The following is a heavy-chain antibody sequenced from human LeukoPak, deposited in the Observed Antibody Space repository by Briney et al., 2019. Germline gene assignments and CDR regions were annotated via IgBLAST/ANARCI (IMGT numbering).Heavy chain of an antibody. V-gene: IGHV3-30*02. D-gene: IGHD1-26*01. CDR2: IRYDGSNK. Sequence: GGSLRLSCAASGFTFSSYGMHWVRQAPGKGLEWVAFIRYDGSNKYYADSVKGRFTISRDNSKNTLYLQMNSLRAEDTAVYYCAKDHLGATSRRYFDYWGQGTLVTVSS. CDR3: AKDHLGATSRRYFDY. J-gene: IGHJ4*02. CDR1: GFTFSSYG.